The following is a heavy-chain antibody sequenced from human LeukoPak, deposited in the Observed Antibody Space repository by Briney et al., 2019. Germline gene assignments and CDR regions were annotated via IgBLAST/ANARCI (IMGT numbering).Heavy chain of an antibody. D-gene: IGHD3-22*01. J-gene: IGHJ4*02. CDR3: AKGPNPPLIVVVGWLDY. CDR1: GFTFSNYA. CDR2: ISGSGGST. Sequence: PGGSLRLSCAASGFTFSNYAMRWVRQAPGKGLGWVSAISGSGGSTYYADSVKGRFTISRDNSKNTLYLQMNSLRAEDTAVYYCAKGPNPPLIVVVGWLDYWGQGTLVTVSS. V-gene: IGHV3-23*01.